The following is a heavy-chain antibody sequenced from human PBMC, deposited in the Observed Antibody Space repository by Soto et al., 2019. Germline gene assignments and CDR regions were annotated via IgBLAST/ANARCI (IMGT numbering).Heavy chain of an antibody. Sequence: SQTLSLTCAISGDSVSSDTAALNLIMSSPSRGLEWLGRTHYRSNWRHDYAVSVKSRITVNPDTSKNHFSLQLNSVTPDDTAVYYCARGVAGSGFDLWGQGTLVTVSS. V-gene: IGHV6-1*01. CDR1: GDSVSSDTAA. CDR2: THYRSNWRH. CDR3: ARGVAGSGFDL. D-gene: IGHD6-19*01. J-gene: IGHJ4*02.